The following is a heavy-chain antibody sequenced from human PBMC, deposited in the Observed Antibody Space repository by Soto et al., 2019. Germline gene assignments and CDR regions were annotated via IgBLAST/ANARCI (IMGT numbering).Heavy chain of an antibody. J-gene: IGHJ4*02. CDR3: AADYYDTNGYYYDY. CDR2: IVVVSGNT. D-gene: IGHD3-22*01. CDR1: GFTFISSA. V-gene: IGHV1-58*01. Sequence: SVKVSCKASGFTFISSAVQWVRQARGQRLEWIGWIVVVSGNTNYAQKFQERVTITRDMSTSTAYMELSSLRSEDTAVYYCAADYYDTNGYYYDYWGQGTLVTVSS.